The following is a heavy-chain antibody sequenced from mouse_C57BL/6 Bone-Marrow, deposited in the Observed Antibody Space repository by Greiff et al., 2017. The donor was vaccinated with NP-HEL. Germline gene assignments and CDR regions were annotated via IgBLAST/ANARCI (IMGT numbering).Heavy chain of an antibody. CDR1: GFSFNTYA. Sequence: GGGLVQPKGSLKLSCAASGFSFNTYAMNWVRQAPGTGLEWVARIRSKSNNYATYYADSVKDRFTISRDDSESMLYLQMNNLKTEDTAMYYCVRHPYGSSPYYAMDYWGQGTSVTVSS. D-gene: IGHD1-1*01. J-gene: IGHJ4*01. CDR2: IRSKSNNYAT. V-gene: IGHV10-1*01. CDR3: VRHPYGSSPYYAMDY.